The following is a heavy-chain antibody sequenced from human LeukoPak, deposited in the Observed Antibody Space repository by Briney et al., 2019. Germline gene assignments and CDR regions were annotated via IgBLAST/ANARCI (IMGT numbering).Heavy chain of an antibody. CDR3: ARVIAARPARRTYYYYMDV. J-gene: IGHJ6*03. CDR1: GFTLSNYW. Sequence: GECLRLSCAASGFTLSNYWMGWVRQAPGKGLEWVANINQDGSEKYYVDSVKGRFTISRDNAKNSLYLQMNSLRAEDTAVYHCARVIAARPARRTYYYYMDVWGKGTTVTVSS. CDR2: INQDGSEK. V-gene: IGHV3-7*01. D-gene: IGHD6-6*01.